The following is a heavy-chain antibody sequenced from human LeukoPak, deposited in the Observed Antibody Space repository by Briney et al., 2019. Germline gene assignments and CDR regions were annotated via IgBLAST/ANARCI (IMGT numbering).Heavy chain of an antibody. CDR2: IYSNSTT. CDR3: ARDRGAYYYDPGY. J-gene: IGHJ4*02. D-gene: IGHD3-22*01. CDR1: GFTVSIYY. Sequence: QPGGSLRLSCAGSGFTVSIYYMNWVRQAPGKGLEWVSVIYSNSTTYYADSVKGRFIISRDNSKNTVYLQMNNLRAEDTAVYYCARDRGAYYYDPGYWGQGTLVTVSS. V-gene: IGHV3-66*01.